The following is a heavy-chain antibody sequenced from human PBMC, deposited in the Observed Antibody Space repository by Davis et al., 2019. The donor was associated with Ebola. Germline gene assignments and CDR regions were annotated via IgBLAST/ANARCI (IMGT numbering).Heavy chain of an antibody. CDR2: VNSIFGTK. D-gene: IGHD5-12*01. CDR3: AKAAFSGYDYGGDALDL. V-gene: IGHV1-69*13. Sequence: AASVKVSCKASGDSFRSKVISWVRQAPAQGLEWMAGVNSIFGTKTHAQKFQGRVTITADESTSTAFLELSGLRSDDTALYYCAKAAFSGYDYGGDALDLWGQGTMVTVSS. J-gene: IGHJ3*01. CDR1: GDSFRSKV.